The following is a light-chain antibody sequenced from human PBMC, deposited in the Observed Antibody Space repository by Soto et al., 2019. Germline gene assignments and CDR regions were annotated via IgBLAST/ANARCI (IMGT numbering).Light chain of an antibody. CDR3: QQYGDSRT. J-gene: IGKJ1*01. CDR2: GAS. CDR1: QSVSSRS. V-gene: IGKV3-20*01. Sequence: DIVLTQSPGTLSLSPGERATLSCRASQSVSSRSLAWYQQKPGQAPRLLIYGASSRATGIPDRFSGSGSGTDFTLTISRLEPEDFALYYCQQYGDSRTFGQGTKVDI.